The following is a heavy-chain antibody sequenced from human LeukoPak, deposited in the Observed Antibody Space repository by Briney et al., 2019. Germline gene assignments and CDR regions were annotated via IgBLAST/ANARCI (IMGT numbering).Heavy chain of an antibody. V-gene: IGHV3-30*01. J-gene: IGHJ6*03. CDR2: ISYDGSNK. Sequence: QPGGSLRLSCAASGFTFSSYAMHWVRQAPGKGLEWVAVISYDGSNKYYADSVKGRFTISRDNSKNTLYLQMNSLRAEDTAVYYCARAAYYYYYMDVWGKGTTVTVSS. CDR3: ARAAYYYYYMDV. CDR1: GFTFSSYA.